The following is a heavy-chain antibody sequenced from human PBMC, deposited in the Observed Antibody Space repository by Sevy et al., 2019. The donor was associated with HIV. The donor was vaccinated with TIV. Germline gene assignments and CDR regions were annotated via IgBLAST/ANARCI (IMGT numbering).Heavy chain of an antibody. CDR3: ARSYSSSWYILYYFEY. V-gene: IGHV3-21*01. CDR1: GFSFSSYS. CDR2: IGSSNSYI. Sequence: LSLTCAASGFSFSSYSVSWVRQVPGKGLEWVASIGSSNSYIYYADSVKGRFTISRDNAKNSLFLHMNTLRAEDTAVYYCARSYSSSWYILYYFEYWGQGTPVTVSS. J-gene: IGHJ4*02. D-gene: IGHD6-13*01.